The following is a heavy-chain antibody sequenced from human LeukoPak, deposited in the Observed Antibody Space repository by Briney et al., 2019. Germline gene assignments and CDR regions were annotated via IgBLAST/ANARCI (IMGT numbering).Heavy chain of an antibody. J-gene: IGHJ6*04. CDR3: ARGDYYYGMDV. CDR2: INHSGST. Sequence: SETLSLTCAVYGGSFSGYYWSWIRQPPGKGLEWIGEINHSGSTNYNPSLKSRVTISVDTSKNQFSLKLSSVTAADTAVYYCARGDYYYGMDVWDKGTTVTVSS. V-gene: IGHV4-34*01. CDR1: GGSFSGYY.